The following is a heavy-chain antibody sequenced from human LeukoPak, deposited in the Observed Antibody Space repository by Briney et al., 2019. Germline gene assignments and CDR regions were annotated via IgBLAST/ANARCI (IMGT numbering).Heavy chain of an antibody. CDR1: GFTFSSYA. J-gene: IGHJ3*02. CDR3: ARDRVPIYDFWSGRHAFDI. D-gene: IGHD3-3*01. V-gene: IGHV3-30-3*01. Sequence: GGSLRLSCAASGFTFSSYAMHWVRQAPGKGLEWVAVISYDGSNKYYADSVKGRFTISRDNSKNTLYLQMNSLRAEDTAVYYCARDRVPIYDFWSGRHAFDIWGQGTMVTVSS. CDR2: ISYDGSNK.